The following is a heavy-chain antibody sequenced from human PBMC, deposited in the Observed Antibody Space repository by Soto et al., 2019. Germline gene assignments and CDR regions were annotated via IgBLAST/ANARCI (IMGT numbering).Heavy chain of an antibody. CDR1: GGTFSSYA. J-gene: IGHJ2*01. Sequence: ASVKVSCKTSGGTFSSYAINLVRQAPGQGLEWMGGIIPIFGTANYAQKFQGRITITADKSTNTAYMELRSLRSDDTAVYYCASSPPPTVTMYSRFFDLWGRGTLVTVSS. D-gene: IGHD4-17*01. CDR3: ASSPPPTVTMYSRFFDL. CDR2: IIPIFGTA. V-gene: IGHV1-69*06.